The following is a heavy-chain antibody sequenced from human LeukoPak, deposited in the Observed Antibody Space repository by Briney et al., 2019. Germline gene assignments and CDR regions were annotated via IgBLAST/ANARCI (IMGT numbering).Heavy chain of an antibody. CDR1: GFTISTYG. D-gene: IGHD3-10*01. V-gene: IGHV3-23*01. CDR2: ISGPTT. Sequence: GGSLRLSCAASGFTISTYGMSWVRQAPGKGLEWVSSISGPTTYYADSVKGRFTISRDTSKNSVYPQMNSLRAEDTAVYYCAKSVYHSGNYWGQGTLVTVSS. J-gene: IGHJ4*02. CDR3: AKSVYHSGNY.